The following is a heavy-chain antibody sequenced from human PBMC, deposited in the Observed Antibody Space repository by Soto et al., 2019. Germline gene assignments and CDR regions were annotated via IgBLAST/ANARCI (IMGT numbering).Heavy chain of an antibody. V-gene: IGHV4-31*03. Sequence: QVQLQESGPGLVKSSQTLSLTCTVSGGSISRDGNYWSWIRQHPGKGLEWIGYIYYSVSTYYKPSLKSRVTISVDTYKHQFSMKLNSEAAADTAVYYCARARMVRGIIYYYGMDVWRQGTTVTVSS. CDR1: GGSISRDGNY. D-gene: IGHD3-10*01. CDR2: IYYSVST. CDR3: ARARMVRGIIYYYGMDV. J-gene: IGHJ6*02.